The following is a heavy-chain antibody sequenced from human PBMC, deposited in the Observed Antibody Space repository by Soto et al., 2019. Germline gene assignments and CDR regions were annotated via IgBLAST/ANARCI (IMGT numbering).Heavy chain of an antibody. D-gene: IGHD2-2*01. V-gene: IGHV4-34*01. Sequence: ASETLSLTCAVYGGSFSGYYWSWIRQPPGKGLEWIGEVNHSGSTNYNPSLKSRVTISVDTSKNQFSLKLSSVTAADTAVYYCARGRVSSTLYSYYGMDVWGEGXTVTVSS. J-gene: IGHJ6*04. CDR3: ARGRVSSTLYSYYGMDV. CDR2: VNHSGST. CDR1: GGSFSGYY.